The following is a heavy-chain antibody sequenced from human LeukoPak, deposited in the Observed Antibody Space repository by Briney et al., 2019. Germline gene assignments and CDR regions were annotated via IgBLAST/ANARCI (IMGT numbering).Heavy chain of an antibody. V-gene: IGHV4-34*01. CDR1: GGSFSGYY. D-gene: IGHD5-18*01. Sequence: SETLSLTCAVYGGSFSGYYWSWIRQPPGKGLEWIGEINHSGSTNYNPSLKSRVTISVDTSKNQFSLKLSSLPAADTAVYYCARGRKYSYGYWYYYYYMDVWGKGTTVTVSS. J-gene: IGHJ6*03. CDR3: ARGRKYSYGYWYYYYYMDV. CDR2: INHSGST.